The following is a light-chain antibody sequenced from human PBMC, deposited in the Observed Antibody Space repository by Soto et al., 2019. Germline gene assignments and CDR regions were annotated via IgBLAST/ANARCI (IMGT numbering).Light chain of an antibody. CDR2: KAS. CDR1: QSIKGW. Sequence: DIQMTQSPSTLSASVGDRVTITCRASQSIKGWLAWYQQKPGKAPNLLIYKASNLESGVPSRFSGSGSGTEFTLTINSLQSEDFAVYYCQQYNNWPPITFGQGTRLEIK. CDR3: QQYNNWPPIT. V-gene: IGKV1-5*03. J-gene: IGKJ5*01.